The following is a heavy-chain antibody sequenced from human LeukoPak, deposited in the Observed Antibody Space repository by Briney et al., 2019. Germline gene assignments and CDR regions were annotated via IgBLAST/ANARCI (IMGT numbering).Heavy chain of an antibody. CDR3: AGWRSSFGIWGSYRY. J-gene: IGHJ4*02. CDR2: INHSGST. D-gene: IGHD3-16*02. CDR1: GGSFSGYY. Sequence: PSETLSLTCAVYGGSFSGYYWSWIRQPPGKGLEWIGEINHSGSTNYNPSLKSRVTISVDTSKNQFSLKLSSVTAADTAVYYCAGWRSSFGIWGSYRYWGQGTLVTVSS. V-gene: IGHV4-34*01.